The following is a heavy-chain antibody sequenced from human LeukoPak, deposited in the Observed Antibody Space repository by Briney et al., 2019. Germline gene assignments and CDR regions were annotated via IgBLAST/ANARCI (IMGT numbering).Heavy chain of an antibody. J-gene: IGHJ4*02. D-gene: IGHD3-22*01. CDR1: GFTVSSNY. CDR3: ARSSDSYDSSGYYGY. Sequence: GGPLRLSCAASGFTVSSNYMSWVRQAPGKGLEWVSVIYSGGSTYYADSVKGRFTISRDSSKNTLYLHMHSLRAEDTAVYYCARSSDSYDSSGYYGYWGQGTLVTVSS. CDR2: IYSGGST. V-gene: IGHV3-53*01.